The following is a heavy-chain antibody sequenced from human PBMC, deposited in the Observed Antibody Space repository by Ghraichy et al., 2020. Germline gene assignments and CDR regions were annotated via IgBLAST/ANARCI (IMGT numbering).Heavy chain of an antibody. V-gene: IGHV3-23*01. D-gene: IGHD3-3*01. J-gene: IGHJ4*02. CDR3: AKDRSTVFLALNDY. CDR2: ISGSGGST. Sequence: GGSQRLSCAASGFTFSSYAMSWVRQAPGKGLEWVSAISGSGGSTYYADSVKGRFTISRDNSKNTLYLQMNSLRAEDTAVYYCAKDRSTVFLALNDYWGQGTLVTVSS. CDR1: GFTFSSYA.